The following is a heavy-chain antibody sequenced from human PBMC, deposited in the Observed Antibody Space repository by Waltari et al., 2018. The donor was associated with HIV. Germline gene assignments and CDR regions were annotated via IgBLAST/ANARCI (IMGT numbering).Heavy chain of an antibody. D-gene: IGHD6-25*01. CDR3: TRGFAAY. J-gene: IGHJ4*02. V-gene: IGHV3-49*03. CDR2: IRSIFYGGTT. CDR1: GFTFSEKA. Sequence: EVRLVESGGMLVQTGGSLRVACTSSGFTFSEKAISWIRQAPVKGLEWVCFIRSIFYGGTTEYAASVKGRFTISRDDSKNIAYLQMNSLRTEDTAVYYCTRGFAAYWGQGTLVTVSS.